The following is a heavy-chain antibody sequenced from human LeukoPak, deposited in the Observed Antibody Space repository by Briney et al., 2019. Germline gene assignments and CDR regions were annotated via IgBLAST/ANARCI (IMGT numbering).Heavy chain of an antibody. CDR2: INHSGST. Sequence: SETLSLTCAVYGGSFSGYYWSWIRQPPGKGLEWIGEINHSGSTNYNPSLKSRVTISVDTSKNQFSLKLSSVTAADTAVYYCARGPVRGYSYGVFDYWGQGTLVTVSS. D-gene: IGHD5-18*01. CDR3: ARGPVRGYSYGVFDY. J-gene: IGHJ4*02. V-gene: IGHV4-34*01. CDR1: GGSFSGYY.